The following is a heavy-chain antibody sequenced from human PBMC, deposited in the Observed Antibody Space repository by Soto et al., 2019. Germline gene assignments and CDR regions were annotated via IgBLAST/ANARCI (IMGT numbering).Heavy chain of an antibody. CDR1: GGSINSYC. J-gene: IGHJ4*02. Sequence: QVQLQESGPGLVTPSETLSLTCTASGGSINSYCWCWIRQPPGKGLVWIAYTFDSGNANYNPSLKSRVTISVDTSKNQFSLKLTSVTAADTAVYYCARHRRTTVAKFYFENWGQGALVTVSS. D-gene: IGHD4-4*01. CDR3: ARHRRTTVAKFYFEN. V-gene: IGHV4-59*08. CDR2: TFDSGNA.